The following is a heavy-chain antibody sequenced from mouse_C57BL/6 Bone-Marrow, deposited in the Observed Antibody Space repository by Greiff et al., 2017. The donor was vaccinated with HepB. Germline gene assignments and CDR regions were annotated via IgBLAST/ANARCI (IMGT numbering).Heavy chain of an antibody. V-gene: IGHV5-6*02. CDR3: SRRDYGNRAGDYFDY. J-gene: IGHJ2*01. D-gene: IGHD2-1*01. CDR2: ISSGGSYT. CDR1: GFTFSSYG. Sequence: EVKLVESGGDLVKPGGSLKLSCAASGFTFSSYGMSWVRQTPDKRLEWVATISSGGSYTYYPYSVKGRFTISRDNAKNTLYLQMSSLTSEATAMYYCSRRDYGNRAGDYFDYWGQGTTLTVSS.